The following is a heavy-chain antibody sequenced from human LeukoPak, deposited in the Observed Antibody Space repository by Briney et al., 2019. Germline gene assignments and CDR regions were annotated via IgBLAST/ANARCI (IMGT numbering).Heavy chain of an antibody. Sequence: ASETLSLTCTVSGGSISNHYWGWIRQPAGKGLEWIGRIYASGSPNYNPSLKSRVTMSVDTSKNQFSLKLSSVTAADTAVYYCARERSFGELNSESPSFDYWGQGTLVTVSS. CDR2: IYASGSP. J-gene: IGHJ4*02. D-gene: IGHD3-16*01. CDR3: ARERSFGELNSESPSFDY. CDR1: GGSISNHY. V-gene: IGHV4-4*07.